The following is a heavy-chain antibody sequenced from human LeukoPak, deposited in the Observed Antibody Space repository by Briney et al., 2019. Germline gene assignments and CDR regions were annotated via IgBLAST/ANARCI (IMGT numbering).Heavy chain of an antibody. CDR1: GGSIRSSSYY. D-gene: IGHD3-16*01. CDR3: ARLGLGDYFDY. CDR2: IYHSGST. Sequence: SETLSLTCTVSGGSIRSSSYYWSWIRQPPGKGLEWIGYIYHSGSTYYNPSLKSRVTISVDRSKNQFSLKLSSVTAADAAVYYCARLGLGDYFDYWGQGTLVTVSS. J-gene: IGHJ4*02. V-gene: IGHV4-30-2*01.